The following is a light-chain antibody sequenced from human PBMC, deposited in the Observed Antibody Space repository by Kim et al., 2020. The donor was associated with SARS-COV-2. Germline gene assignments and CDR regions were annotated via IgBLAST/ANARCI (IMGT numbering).Light chain of an antibody. CDR2: ETS. J-gene: IGKJ4*01. CDR3: QQRYVWPLT. V-gene: IGKV3-11*01. CDR1: QSVGNS. Sequence: EIVLTQSPGTLSLTPGERATLSCRASQSVGNSLAWCQQKPGQAPRLLIFETSNSDTTIPARFSGSGSGTGFSLTISSLETEDFAVYYCQQRYVWPLTFGAGTKVDIK.